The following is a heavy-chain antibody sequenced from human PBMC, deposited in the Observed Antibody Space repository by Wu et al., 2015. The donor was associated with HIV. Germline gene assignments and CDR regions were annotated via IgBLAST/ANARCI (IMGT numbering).Heavy chain of an antibody. Sequence: QVRLVQSGDEVKKPGASVKVSCNVSGYNISDYGISWVRQAPGQGLEWLGWISGVRQAPAQGLEWLAWATRHNENTKHPEKFQDRVTMTIDSSTNSVYLELRSLTSDDTAIYYCARDGGTDWDDSGSDYWGQGTLVTVSS. CDR2: ISGVRQAPAQGLEWLAWATRHNENT. V-gene: IGHV1-18*01. D-gene: IGHD1-1*01. J-gene: IGHJ4*02. CDR1: GYNISDYG. CDR3: ARDGGTDWDDSGSDY.